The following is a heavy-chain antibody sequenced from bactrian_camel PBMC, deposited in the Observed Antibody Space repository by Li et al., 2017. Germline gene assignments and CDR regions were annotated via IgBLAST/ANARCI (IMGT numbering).Heavy chain of an antibody. CDR3: ATDFVNLQLARSYNY. CDR1: GLDVSANN. J-gene: IGHJ4*01. V-gene: IGHV3S54*01. Sequence: VQLVESGGGSVQDGGSLTLSCAPSGLDVSANNMAWFRQAPGQQREGVAAIPPAGGRPYYVDSVKGRFTISQDNARMTLYLQMNSLKPEDTAMYYCATDFVNLQLARSYNYWGQGTQVTVS. D-gene: IGHD7*01. CDR2: IPPAGGRP.